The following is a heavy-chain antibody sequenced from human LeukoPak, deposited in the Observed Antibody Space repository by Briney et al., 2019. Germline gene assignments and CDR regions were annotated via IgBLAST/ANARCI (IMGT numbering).Heavy chain of an antibody. J-gene: IGHJ4*02. CDR3: AKISWDGRGTFD. Sequence: GGSLRLSCAASGFTFSSYSMNWVRQAPGKGLEWVSSISSSSSYIYYADSVKGRFTISRDNAKNSLYLQMNSLRAEDTAVYYCAKISWDGRGTFDWGQGTLVTVSS. CDR1: GFTFSSYS. CDR2: ISSSSSYI. D-gene: IGHD1-1*01. V-gene: IGHV3-21*04.